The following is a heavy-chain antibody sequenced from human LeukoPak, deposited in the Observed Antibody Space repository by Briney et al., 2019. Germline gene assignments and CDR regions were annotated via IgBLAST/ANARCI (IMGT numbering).Heavy chain of an antibody. CDR3: ARWAGSGSYYKGSYFDY. CDR1: GGSISSSSYY. V-gene: IGHV4-61*02. CDR2: IYTSGST. D-gene: IGHD3-10*01. J-gene: IGHJ4*02. Sequence: SETLSLTCTVSGGSISSSSYYWSWIRQPAGKGLEWIGRIYTSGSTNYNPSLKSRVTMSVDTSKNQFSLKLSSVTAADTAVYYCARWAGSGSYYKGSYFDYWGQGTLVTVSS.